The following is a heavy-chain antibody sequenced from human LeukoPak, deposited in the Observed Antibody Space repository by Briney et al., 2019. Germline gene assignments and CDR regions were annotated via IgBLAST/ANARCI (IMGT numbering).Heavy chain of an antibody. J-gene: IGHJ4*02. CDR3: ARDCPEMEMVYAMWCGDCYGY. V-gene: IGHV1-18*01. CDR1: GYTFTSYC. Sequence: ASVNVSCRASGYTFTSYCISWVRQAPARGSEWMGWISAYNGNTNYAQKLWGRTTITTDTYTHTAYMALRSLISDDTAVYYCARDCPEMEMVYAMWCGDCYGYWGQGTLVTVSS. CDR2: ISAYNGNT. D-gene: IGHD2-8*01.